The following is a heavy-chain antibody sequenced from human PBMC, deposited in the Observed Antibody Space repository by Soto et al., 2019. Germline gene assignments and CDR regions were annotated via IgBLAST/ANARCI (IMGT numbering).Heavy chain of an antibody. Sequence: PGGSLRLSCAASGFTFSSYAMSWVRQAPGKGLEWVSAISGSGGSTYYADSVKGRFTISRDNSKNTLYLQMNSLRAEDTAVYYCAKARPNYDILTGYYPAGGWAGYFDYWGQGTLVTVSS. CDR3: AKARPNYDILTGYYPAGGWAGYFDY. V-gene: IGHV3-23*01. CDR1: GFTFSSYA. CDR2: ISGSGGST. J-gene: IGHJ4*02. D-gene: IGHD3-9*01.